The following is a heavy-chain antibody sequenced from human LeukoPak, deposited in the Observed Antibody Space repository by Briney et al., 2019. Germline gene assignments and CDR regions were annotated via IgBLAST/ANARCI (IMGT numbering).Heavy chain of an antibody. CDR2: INHSGST. V-gene: IGHV4-34*01. Sequence: SETLSRTCAVYGGSFSGYYWSWIRQPPGKGLEWFGEINHSGSTNYNPSLKSRVTISVDTSKNQFSLKLSSVTAADTAVYYCARESSSWVIAYFDYWGQGTLVTVSS. D-gene: IGHD6-13*01. CDR3: ARESSSWVIAYFDY. J-gene: IGHJ4*02. CDR1: GGSFSGYY.